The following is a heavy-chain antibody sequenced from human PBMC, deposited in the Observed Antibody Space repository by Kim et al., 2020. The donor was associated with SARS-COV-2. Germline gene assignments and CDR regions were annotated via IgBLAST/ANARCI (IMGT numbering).Heavy chain of an antibody. D-gene: IGHD3-10*01. V-gene: IGHV3-11*05. J-gene: IGHJ4*02. CDR3: ARVGFGYGSGSPY. Sequence: VKGRLPSSRDNATNSLYLQMNSLRAEDTAVYYCARVGFGYGSGSPYWGQGTLVTVSS.